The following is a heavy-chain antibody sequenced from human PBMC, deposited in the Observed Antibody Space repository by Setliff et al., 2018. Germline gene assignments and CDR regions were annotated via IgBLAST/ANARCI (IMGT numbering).Heavy chain of an antibody. D-gene: IGHD1-26*01. CDR2: MHNSGST. CDR1: GGSFNAYS. V-gene: IGHV4-4*07. J-gene: IGHJ4*02. CDR3: ARDNTIVGATDY. Sequence: SETLSLTCTVSGGSFNAYSWTWIRQSAGKGLEWIGRMHNSGSTNYNPSLKGRVTISVDTSRNQFSLNLSSVTAADTAVYFCARDNTIVGATDYWGQGTLVTVSS.